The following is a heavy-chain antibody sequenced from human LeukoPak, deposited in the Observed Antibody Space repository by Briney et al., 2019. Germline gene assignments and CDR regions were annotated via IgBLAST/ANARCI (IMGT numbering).Heavy chain of an antibody. CDR3: ASGTYYNYVRAFDF. V-gene: IGHV3-30*02. CDR2: IRYDGSNK. J-gene: IGHJ3*01. Sequence: GGSLRLSCAASGFTFSSYGMHWVRQAPGKGLEWVAFIRYDGSNKYYVDSVKGRFSISRDNSKNTLYLQMNSLRAEDTAVYHCASGTYYNYVRAFDFWGPGTMVTVSS. D-gene: IGHD3-10*01. CDR1: GFTFSSYG.